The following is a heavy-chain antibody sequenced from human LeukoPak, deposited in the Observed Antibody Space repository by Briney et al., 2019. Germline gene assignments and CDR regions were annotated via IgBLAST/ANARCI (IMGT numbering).Heavy chain of an antibody. V-gene: IGHV1-2*06. CDR3: ARPSGLYSGWYGNFDY. J-gene: IGHJ4*02. CDR2: INPNSGGT. CDR1: GYTFTGYY. Sequence: ASVTVSCKASGYTFTGYYMHWVRQAPGQGLEWMGRINPNSGGTNYAQKFQGRVTMTRDTSISTAYMELSRLRSDDTAVYYCARPSGLYSGWYGNFDYWGQGTLVTVSS. D-gene: IGHD6-19*01.